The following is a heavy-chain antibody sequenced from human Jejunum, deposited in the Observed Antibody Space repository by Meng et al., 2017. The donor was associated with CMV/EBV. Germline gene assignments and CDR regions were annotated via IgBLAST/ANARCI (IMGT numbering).Heavy chain of an antibody. CDR1: DASISSRSYY. J-gene: IGHJ4*02. V-gene: IGHV4-39*07. Sequence: DASISSRSYYWAWIRQPPGKGLEWIASVYKSGTTYNNPSLRSRVTISMDTSNNQFSLDLRSVTAADTAVYYCARVMALWSTYYFDYWGQGKMVTVS. CDR2: VYKSGTT. D-gene: IGHD3-3*01. CDR3: ARVMALWSTYYFDY.